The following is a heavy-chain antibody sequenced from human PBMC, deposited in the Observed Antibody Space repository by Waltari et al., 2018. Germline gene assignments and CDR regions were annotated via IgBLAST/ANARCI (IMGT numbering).Heavy chain of an antibody. CDR3: ATDPFAGVAGDAFDI. D-gene: IGHD2-8*01. Sequence: QVKLVQSGAEVKKPGASVKVSCKVSGYTLTELSMHWVRQAPGKGLEWMGGFDPEDGETIYAQKFQGRVTMTEETSTDTAYMELSSLRSEDTAVYYCATDPFAGVAGDAFDIWGQGTMVTVSS. CDR2: FDPEDGET. CDR1: GYTLTELS. J-gene: IGHJ3*02. V-gene: IGHV1-24*01.